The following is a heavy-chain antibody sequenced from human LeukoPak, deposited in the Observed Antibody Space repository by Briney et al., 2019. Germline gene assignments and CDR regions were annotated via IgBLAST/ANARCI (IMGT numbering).Heavy chain of an antibody. CDR3: ARRMAAAGFDY. J-gene: IGHJ4*02. V-gene: IGHV3-7*01. CDR1: GFTFGSYW. CDR2: IKQDGSEK. Sequence: GGSLRLSCAASGFTFGSYWMSWVRQAPGKGLEWVANIKQDGSEKYYVDSVKGRFTISRDNAKNSLYLQMNSLRAEDTAVYYCARRMAAAGFDYWGQGTLVTVSS. D-gene: IGHD6-13*01.